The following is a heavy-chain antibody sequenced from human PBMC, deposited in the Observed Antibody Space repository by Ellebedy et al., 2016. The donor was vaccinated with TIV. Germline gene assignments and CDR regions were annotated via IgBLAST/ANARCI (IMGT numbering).Heavy chain of an antibody. CDR3: ARGYSGYDLRFDY. CDR1: GGSISSYY. D-gene: IGHD5-12*01. CDR2: IYYSGST. Sequence: MPSETLSLTCTVSGGSISSYYWSWIRQPPGKGLEWIGYIYYSGSTNYNPPLKSRVTISVDTSKNQFSLKLSSVTAADTAVYYCARGYSGYDLRFDYWGQGTLVTVSS. J-gene: IGHJ4*02. V-gene: IGHV4-59*01.